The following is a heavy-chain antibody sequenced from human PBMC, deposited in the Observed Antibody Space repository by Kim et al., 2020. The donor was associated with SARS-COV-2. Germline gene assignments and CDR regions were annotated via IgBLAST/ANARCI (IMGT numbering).Heavy chain of an antibody. D-gene: IGHD3-10*01. V-gene: IGHV3-30*07. CDR3: ARDLYYGSGSVILNY. Sequence: SVKGRFTISRDNSKNTRYLQMNSLRAEDTAVYYCARDLYYGSGSVILNYWGQGTLVTVSS. J-gene: IGHJ4*02.